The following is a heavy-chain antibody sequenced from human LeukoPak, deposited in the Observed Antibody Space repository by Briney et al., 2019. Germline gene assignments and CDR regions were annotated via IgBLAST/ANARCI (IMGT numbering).Heavy chain of an antibody. Sequence: GASVKVSCKASGYTFTGYYMHWVRQAPGQGLEWMGWINPNSGGTNYVQKFQGRVTMTRDTSISTAYMELSRLRSDDTAVYYCARVAALAAANSGVFDYWGQGTLVTVSS. J-gene: IGHJ4*02. CDR1: GYTFTGYY. D-gene: IGHD6-13*01. CDR2: INPNSGGT. CDR3: ARVAALAAANSGVFDY. V-gene: IGHV1-2*02.